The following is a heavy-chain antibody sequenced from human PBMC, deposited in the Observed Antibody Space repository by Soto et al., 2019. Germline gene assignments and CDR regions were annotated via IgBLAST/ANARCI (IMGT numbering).Heavy chain of an antibody. Sequence: PSETLSLTCTVSGGSISSGDYYWSWIRQPPGKGLEWIGYIYYSGSTYYNPSLKSRVTISVDTSKNQFSLKLSSVTAADTAVYYCARDANYDRMGGHAFDIWGQGTMVTVSS. CDR3: ARDANYDRMGGHAFDI. D-gene: IGHD3-22*01. V-gene: IGHV4-30-4*01. J-gene: IGHJ3*02. CDR1: GGSISSGDYY. CDR2: IYYSGST.